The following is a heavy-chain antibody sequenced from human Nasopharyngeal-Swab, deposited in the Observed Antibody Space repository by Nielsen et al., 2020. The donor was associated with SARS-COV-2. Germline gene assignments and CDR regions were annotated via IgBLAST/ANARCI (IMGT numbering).Heavy chain of an antibody. CDR1: GYTLTELS. CDR3: ARGGSGFLHYVFDY. J-gene: IGHJ4*02. CDR2: FDPEDGET. V-gene: IGHV1-24*01. D-gene: IGHD6-19*01. Sequence: AAVKVSCKVSGYTLTELSMHWVRQDPGKGLEGMGGFDPEDGETIYAQKFQGRVTMTEDTSTDTAYMELSSLRSEDTAVYYCARGGSGFLHYVFDYWGQGTLVTVSS.